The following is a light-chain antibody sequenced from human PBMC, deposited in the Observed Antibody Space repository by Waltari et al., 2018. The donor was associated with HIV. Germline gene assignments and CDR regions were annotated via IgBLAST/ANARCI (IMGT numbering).Light chain of an antibody. J-gene: IGKJ3*01. CDR3: QHLNSYPPFT. Sequence: DIQLTQSPSFMSASVGDRVTITCRASQAISSNLAWYQQKPGQAPTLLIYAASSLPSGVPSRFSGSGSGTEFTLTIRSLQPEDFATYYCQHLNSYPPFTFGPGT. CDR1: QAISSN. CDR2: AAS. V-gene: IGKV1-9*01.